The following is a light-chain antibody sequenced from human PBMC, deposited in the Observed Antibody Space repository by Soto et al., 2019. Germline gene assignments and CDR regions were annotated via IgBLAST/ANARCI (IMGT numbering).Light chain of an antibody. Sequence: DIQMTQSPSTLSASVGDRVTITCRASQTITRWMAWYQQKPGKAPKLLIYDASTLESGVPSRFSGTASGTDFTITINRMQNEDFATYYCQQFNNWPVTFGPGTKVDSK. CDR3: QQFNNWPVT. CDR1: QTITRW. V-gene: IGKV1-5*01. J-gene: IGKJ3*01. CDR2: DAS.